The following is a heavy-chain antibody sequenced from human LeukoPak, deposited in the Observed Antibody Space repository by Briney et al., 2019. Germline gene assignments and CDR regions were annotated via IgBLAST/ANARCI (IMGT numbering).Heavy chain of an antibody. CDR3: ARESPVYGVGDY. D-gene: IGHD3-3*01. V-gene: IGHV3-74*01. Sequence: QPGGSLRLSCAASEFTFSSYWMHWVRQPPGKGLVWVSRINSDGSSTRYADSVKGRFTISRDNAKNTLYLQMSSLRAEDTAVYYCARESPVYGVGDYWGQGTLVTVSS. CDR1: EFTFSSYW. CDR2: INSDGSST. J-gene: IGHJ4*02.